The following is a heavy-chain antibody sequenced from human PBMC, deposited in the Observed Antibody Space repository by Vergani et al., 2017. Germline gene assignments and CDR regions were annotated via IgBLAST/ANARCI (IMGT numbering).Heavy chain of an antibody. Sequence: VQLLESGGDLVQPGGSLRLSCAASGFTFSDYYMSWIRQAPGKGLEWVSYISSSGSTIYYADSVKGRFTISRDNAKNSLYLQMNSLRAEDTAVYYCARNGYDSSGYYTNFDYWGQGTLVTVSS. CDR1: GFTFSDYY. CDR3: ARNGYDSSGYYTNFDY. D-gene: IGHD3-22*01. V-gene: IGHV3-11*04. CDR2: ISSSGSTI. J-gene: IGHJ4*02.